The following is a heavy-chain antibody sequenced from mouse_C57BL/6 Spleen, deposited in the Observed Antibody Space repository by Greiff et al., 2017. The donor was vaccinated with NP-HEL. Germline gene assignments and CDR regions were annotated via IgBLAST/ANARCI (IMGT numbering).Heavy chain of an antibody. CDR1: GFTFSDYY. D-gene: IGHD1-1*01. J-gene: IGHJ1*03. Sequence: EVQVVESEGGLVQPGSSMKLSCTASGFTFSDYYMAWVRQVPEKGLEWVANINYDGSSTYYLDSLKSRFIISRDNEKNILYLQMSSLKSEDTATYYCAREGSSGYFDVWGTGTTVTVSS. CDR3: AREGSSGYFDV. CDR2: INYDGSST. V-gene: IGHV5-16*01.